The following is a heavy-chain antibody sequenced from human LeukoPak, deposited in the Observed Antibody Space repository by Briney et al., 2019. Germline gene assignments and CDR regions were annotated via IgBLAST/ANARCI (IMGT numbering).Heavy chain of an antibody. CDR3: ASGLAYCGGDCYSSLGY. J-gene: IGHJ4*02. CDR1: GFTVSSNY. Sequence: GGSLRLSCAASGFTVSSNYMSWVRQAPGKGLEWVSVIYSGGSTYYADSVKGRFTISRDNSKNTLYLQMNSLRAEDTAVYYCASGLAYCGGDCYSSLGYWGQGTLVTVSS. CDR2: IYSGGST. V-gene: IGHV3-66*01. D-gene: IGHD2-21*02.